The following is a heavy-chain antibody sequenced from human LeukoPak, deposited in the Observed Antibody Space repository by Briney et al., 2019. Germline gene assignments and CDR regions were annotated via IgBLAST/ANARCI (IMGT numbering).Heavy chain of an antibody. J-gene: IGHJ6*03. CDR1: GFTFSSYW. D-gene: IGHD5-18*01. CDR2: IKQDGSEK. V-gene: IGHV3-7*01. CDR3: ARVDGYSYGYYMDV. Sequence: PGGSLRLSCAASGFTFSSYWMSWVRQAPGKGLEWVANIKQDGSEKYYVDSVKGRFTISRDNAKNSLYLQMNSLRAEDTAVYYCARVDGYSYGYYMDVWGKGTTVTVSS.